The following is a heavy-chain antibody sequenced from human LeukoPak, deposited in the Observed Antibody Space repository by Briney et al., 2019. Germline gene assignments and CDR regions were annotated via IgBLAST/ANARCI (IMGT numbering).Heavy chain of an antibody. Sequence: SETLSLTCTVSGGSISSSSYYWGWIRQPPGKGLEWIGNIYYSGSTYYNPSLKSRVTISVDTSKNQFSLKLSSVTAADTAVYCCARRGQQLGPFDYWGQGTLVTVSS. J-gene: IGHJ4*02. CDR3: ARRGQQLGPFDY. D-gene: IGHD6-13*01. CDR2: IYYSGST. V-gene: IGHV4-39*01. CDR1: GGSISSSSYY.